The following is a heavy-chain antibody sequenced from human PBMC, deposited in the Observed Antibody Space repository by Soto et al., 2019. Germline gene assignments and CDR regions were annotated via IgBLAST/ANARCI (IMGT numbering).Heavy chain of an antibody. Sequence: SVKVSCKASGGTFSSYAISWVRQAPGQGLEWMGGIIPIFGTANYAQKFQGRVTITADESTSTAYMELSSLRSEDTAVYYCAIXTVTTSSPNYYYYGMDVWGQGTTVTVSS. CDR1: GGTFSSYA. D-gene: IGHD4-17*01. CDR2: IIPIFGTA. CDR3: AIXTVTTSSPNYYYYGMDV. J-gene: IGHJ6*02. V-gene: IGHV1-69*13.